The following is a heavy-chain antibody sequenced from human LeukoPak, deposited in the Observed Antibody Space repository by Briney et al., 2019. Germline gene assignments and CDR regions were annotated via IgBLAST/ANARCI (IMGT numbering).Heavy chain of an antibody. J-gene: IGHJ4*02. CDR2: IYYSGST. D-gene: IGHD2-2*01. Sequence: PSETLSLTCTVSGGSISSGGYSWSWIRQHPGKGLEWIGYIYYSGSTYYNPSLKSRVTISVDTSKNQFSLKLSSVTAADTAVYYCARIYCSSTSCTGDYWGQGTLVTVSS. CDR1: GGSISSGGYS. V-gene: IGHV4-31*03. CDR3: ARIYCSSTSCTGDY.